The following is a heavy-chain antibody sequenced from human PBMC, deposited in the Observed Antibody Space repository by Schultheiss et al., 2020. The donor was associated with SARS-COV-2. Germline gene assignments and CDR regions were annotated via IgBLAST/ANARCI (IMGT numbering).Heavy chain of an antibody. J-gene: IGHJ6*02. Sequence: GGSLRLSCAASGFTFSSYGMHWVRQAPGKGLEWVAVISYDGSNKYYADSVKGRFTISRDNSKNTVYLQMSSLRVEDTAVYYCAKSLSSVNRFYYYYGLGVWGQGTSVTVSS. CDR2: ISYDGSNK. V-gene: IGHV3-30*18. CDR1: GFTFSSYG. CDR3: AKSLSSVNRFYYYYGLGV. D-gene: IGHD2/OR15-2a*01.